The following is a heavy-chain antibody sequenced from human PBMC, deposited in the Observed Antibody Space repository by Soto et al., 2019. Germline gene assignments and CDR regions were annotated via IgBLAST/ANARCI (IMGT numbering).Heavy chain of an antibody. CDR3: AKDRGSGSYAANYYYYGMDV. V-gene: IGHV3-9*01. D-gene: IGHD3-10*01. CDR1: GFTFRNYA. Sequence: SLRLSCAASGFTFRNYAMHWVRQAPGKGLEWVSGINWNSGSIGYADSVKGRFTISRDNAKTSLYLQMNSLRAEDTALYYCAKDRGSGSYAANYYYYGMDVWGQGTTVTVSS. CDR2: INWNSGSI. J-gene: IGHJ6*02.